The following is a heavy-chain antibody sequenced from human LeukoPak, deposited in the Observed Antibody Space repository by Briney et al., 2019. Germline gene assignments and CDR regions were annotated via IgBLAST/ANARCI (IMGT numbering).Heavy chain of an antibody. CDR3: ERTDMTTVVTPWYFDL. Sequence: SETLSLTCAVSGYSISSGYYWGWIRQPPGKGLEWIGSIYHSGSTYYNPSLKSRVTISVDTSKNQFSLKLSSVTAADTAVYYCERTDMTTVVTPWYFDLWGRGTLVTVSS. D-gene: IGHD4-23*01. CDR2: IYHSGST. V-gene: IGHV4-38-2*01. J-gene: IGHJ2*01. CDR1: GYSISSGYY.